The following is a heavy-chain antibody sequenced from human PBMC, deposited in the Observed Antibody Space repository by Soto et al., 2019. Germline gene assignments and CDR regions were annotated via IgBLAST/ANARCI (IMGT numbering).Heavy chain of an antibody. Sequence: VQLLESGGDLVQPGGSLRLSCVASGFILNNYAMSWVRQAPGKGLEWVSTIGGTDGDSDGIPWYEDSVKGRFTISRDSSTNTLLLHMDNLRDEDSALYYCVKRGRKWGAFDFWGQGTMVVVSS. J-gene: IGHJ3*01. CDR3: VKRGRKWGAFDF. CDR1: GFILNNYA. D-gene: IGHD7-27*01. CDR2: IGGTDGDSDGIP. V-gene: IGHV3-23*01.